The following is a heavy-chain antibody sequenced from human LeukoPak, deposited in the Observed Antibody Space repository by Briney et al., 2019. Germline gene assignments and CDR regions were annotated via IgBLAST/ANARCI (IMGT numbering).Heavy chain of an antibody. V-gene: IGHV3-30*02. J-gene: IGHJ4*02. CDR3: AKEGHSTNGFCNIGAPWDY. Sequence: GGSLRLSYAASGFTFSRYGIHCVRQAPGKGLGWVAFIHYDGSIKYYADSVKGRFTISRDTSKNTLYLQMNSLKTDDTAMYYCAKEGHSTNGFCNIGAPWDYWGQGTLVTVSS. CDR2: IHYDGSIK. D-gene: IGHD2-8*01. CDR1: GFTFSRYG.